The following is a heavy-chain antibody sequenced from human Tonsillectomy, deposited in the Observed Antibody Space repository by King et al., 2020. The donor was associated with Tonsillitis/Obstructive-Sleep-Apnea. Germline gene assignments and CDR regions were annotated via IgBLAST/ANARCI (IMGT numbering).Heavy chain of an antibody. J-gene: IGHJ4*02. CDR2: ISYDGSNK. D-gene: IGHD1-26*01. Sequence: VQLVESGGGVVQPGRSLRLSCAASGFTFSSYGMHWVRQAPGKGLEWVAVISYDGSNKYYADSVKGRFTISRDNSKNTMYLQMNSLRAEDTAVYYCAKGGWVLLSGLLDYWGQGTLVTVSS. V-gene: IGHV3-30*18. CDR3: AKGGWVLLSGLLDY. CDR1: GFTFSSYG.